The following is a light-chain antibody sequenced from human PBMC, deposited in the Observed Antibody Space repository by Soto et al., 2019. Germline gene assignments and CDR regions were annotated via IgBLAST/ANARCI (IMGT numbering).Light chain of an antibody. CDR3: QQRYSMPLT. J-gene: IGKJ3*01. Sequence: IQMTQSPSSLSASVGDRVTITCRASQSISSHLNWYQQQPGKAPQLLIYEASSLQGGVPSRFSGSGSGTDFTLTISRLQADDFAIYYCQQRYSMPLTFGPGTRVDIK. CDR2: EAS. V-gene: IGKV1-39*01. CDR1: QSISSH.